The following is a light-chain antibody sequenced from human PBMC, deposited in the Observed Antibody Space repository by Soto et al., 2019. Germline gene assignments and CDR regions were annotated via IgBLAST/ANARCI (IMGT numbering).Light chain of an antibody. CDR2: DAS. CDR1: QSVSSY. J-gene: IGKJ1*01. CDR3: QHYSRTLPWT. Sequence: EIVLTQSPATLSLSPGERATLSCRASQSVSSYLLWYQQKPGQAPRLLIYDASNRAAGIPARFSGSGSGTDFTLTISSLEPEDFAVYYCQHYSRTLPWTFGQGTKVEIK. V-gene: IGKV3-11*01.